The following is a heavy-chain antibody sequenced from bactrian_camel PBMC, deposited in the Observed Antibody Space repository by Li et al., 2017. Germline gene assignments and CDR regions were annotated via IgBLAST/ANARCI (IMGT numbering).Heavy chain of an antibody. CDR1: DSTFSSSW. D-gene: IGHD6*01. V-gene: IGHV3S1*01. J-gene: IGHJ4*01. Sequence: VQLVESGGGLVQPGGSLRLTCAASDSTFSSSWMSWVRQAPGKGVEWVSSINSVSRVTYYADFVKDRFTISRDNAEQTLSLQLNSLKTEDAAVYYCAKPSRAPNIGSWSGGPRGQGTQVTVS. CDR2: INSVSRVT.